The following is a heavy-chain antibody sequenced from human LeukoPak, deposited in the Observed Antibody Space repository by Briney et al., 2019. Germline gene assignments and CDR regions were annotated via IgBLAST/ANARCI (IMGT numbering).Heavy chain of an antibody. CDR2: IIPILGMA. CDR3: ARDGRGGASIYFQH. V-gene: IGHV1-69*04. D-gene: IGHD1-26*01. J-gene: IGHJ1*01. Sequence: GASVKVTCKASGGTFSSHVISWVRQAPGQGLEWMGKIIPILGMAHYAQKFQGRVTMTRDTSTSTVYMELSSLRSEDTAVYCCARDGRGGASIYFQHWGQGTLVTVSS. CDR1: GGTFSSHV.